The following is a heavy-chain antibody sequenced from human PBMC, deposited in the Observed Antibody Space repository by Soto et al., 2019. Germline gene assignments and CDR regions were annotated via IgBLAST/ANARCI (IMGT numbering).Heavy chain of an antibody. CDR1: GGSISSYY. D-gene: IGHD3-10*01. J-gene: IGHJ3*02. Sequence: PSETLSLTCTVSGGSISSYYWSWIRQPPGKGLEWIGYIYYSGSTNYNPSLKSRVTISVDTSKNQFSLKLSSVTAADTAVYYCAGSAGGRDAFDIWRQGTMVTVSS. CDR3: AGSAGGRDAFDI. CDR2: IYYSGST. V-gene: IGHV4-59*01.